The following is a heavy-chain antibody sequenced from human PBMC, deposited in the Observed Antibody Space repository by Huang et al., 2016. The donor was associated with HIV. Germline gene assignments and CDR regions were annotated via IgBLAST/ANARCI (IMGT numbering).Heavy chain of an antibody. CDR1: GYTFTDYF. D-gene: IGHD2-15*01. CDR3: ARTPYSGSHPDY. V-gene: IGHV1-2*02. CDR2: INPLRGVT. Sequence: QVQLVQSGAEVKKPGASVKVSCRTSGYTFTDYFVHWVRQAPGQGLKLRGSINPLRGVTNYGQKFQGRVTMNRDTSSRTVYMELNRLRSDDTALYYCARTPYSGSHPDYWGQGTLVTVSS. J-gene: IGHJ4*02.